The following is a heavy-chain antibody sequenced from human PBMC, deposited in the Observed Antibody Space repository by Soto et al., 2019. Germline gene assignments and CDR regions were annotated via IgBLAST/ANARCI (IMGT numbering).Heavy chain of an antibody. D-gene: IGHD3-3*01. Sequence: PGGSLRLSCAASGFTFSGSAMHWVRQASGKGLEWVGRIRSKPNNYATAYGASVKGRFTISRDDSKSTAYLQMNSLNTEDTAVYYCSRQASDFWSGKPQYYMDVWGKGTTVTVSS. V-gene: IGHV3-73*01. J-gene: IGHJ6*03. CDR1: GFTFSGSA. CDR2: IRSKPNNYAT. CDR3: SRQASDFWSGKPQYYMDV.